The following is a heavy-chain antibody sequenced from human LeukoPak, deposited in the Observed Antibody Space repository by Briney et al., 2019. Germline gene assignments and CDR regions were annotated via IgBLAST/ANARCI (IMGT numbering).Heavy chain of an antibody. Sequence: GGSLRLSCAASGFTFSGYYMSWIRQAPGKGLEWVSYISSSGSTMYYGDSVKGRLTISRDNAKNSLFLQMNSLRAEDTAVYFCARTRKDYYDNSGLFDSWGQRTLVTVSS. CDR1: GFTFSGYY. J-gene: IGHJ4*02. CDR3: ARTRKDYYDNSGLFDS. D-gene: IGHD3-22*01. CDR2: ISSSGSTM. V-gene: IGHV3-11*01.